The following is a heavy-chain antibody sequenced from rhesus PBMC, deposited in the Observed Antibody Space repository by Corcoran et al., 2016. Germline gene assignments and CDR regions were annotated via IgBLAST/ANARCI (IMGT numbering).Heavy chain of an antibody. CDR2: ISGSGGST. CDR3: ARGAGYSSGWSAFDF. Sequence: QLQLQESGPGLVKPSETLSLTCAVSGGSISSNWWSWIRQPPGKGLEWIGRISGSGGSTSYNPSLKSRVTISTDPAKNQLSLKLISVTAADTAVYYCARGAGYSSGWSAFDFWGQGLRVTVSS. CDR1: GGSISSNW. V-gene: IGHV4-173*01. J-gene: IGHJ3*01. D-gene: IGHD6S26*01.